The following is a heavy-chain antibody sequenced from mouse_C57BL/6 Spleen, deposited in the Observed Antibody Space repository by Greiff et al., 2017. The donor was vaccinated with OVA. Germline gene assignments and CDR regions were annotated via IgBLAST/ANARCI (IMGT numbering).Heavy chain of an antibody. CDR1: GYTFTSYW. CDR3: AREYYGSSYCAMDD. D-gene: IGHD1-1*01. CDR2: IYPSDSET. V-gene: IGHV1-61*01. Sequence: QVQLQQPGAELVRPGSSVKLSCKASGYTFTSYWMDWVKQRPGQGLEWIGNIYPSDSETHYNQKFKDKATLTVDKSSSTAYMQLSSLTSEDSAVYYCAREYYGSSYCAMDDWGQGTSVTVSS. J-gene: IGHJ4*01.